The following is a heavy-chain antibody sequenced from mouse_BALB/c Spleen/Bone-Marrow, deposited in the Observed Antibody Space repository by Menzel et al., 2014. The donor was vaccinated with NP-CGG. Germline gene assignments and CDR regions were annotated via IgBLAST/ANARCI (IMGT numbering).Heavy chain of an antibody. V-gene: IGHV1S81*02. Sequence: QVQLKQSGAELVKPGASVKLSCKASGYTFTSYYLYWVKQRPGQGLEWIGEINPSNGGTNFNERFKSKASLTVDKSSSTAYMQLNSLTSEDSAVYYCTRRSLLSDYYSMDYWGQRTSVTVSS. D-gene: IGHD2-10*01. CDR3: TRRSLLSDYYSMDY. CDR2: INPSNGGT. CDR1: GYTFTSYY. J-gene: IGHJ4*01.